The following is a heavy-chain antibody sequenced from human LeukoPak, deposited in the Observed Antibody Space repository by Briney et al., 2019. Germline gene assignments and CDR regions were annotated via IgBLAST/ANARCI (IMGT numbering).Heavy chain of an antibody. CDR1: GGSFSGYY. D-gene: IGHD4-17*01. Sequence: SETLSLTCAVYGGSFSGYYWSWIRQPPGKGLEWIEEINHSGSTNYNPSLKSRVTISVDTSKNQFSLKLSSVTAADTAVYYYARPGDYVRNWFDPWGQGTLVTVSS. CDR3: ARPGDYVRNWFDP. V-gene: IGHV4-34*01. CDR2: INHSGST. J-gene: IGHJ5*02.